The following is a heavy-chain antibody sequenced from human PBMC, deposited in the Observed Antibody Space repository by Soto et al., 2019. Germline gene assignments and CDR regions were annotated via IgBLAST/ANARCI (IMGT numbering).Heavy chain of an antibody. Sequence: GGSLRLSCAASGFTFSSYVMNWVRQAPGKGLQWVSAIRGSGGSTHYADSVKGRFTISRDNSKNTLYLQMNSLRAEDTAVYYCAKAQSRVLRYSRDYYYGLDVWGQGTTVTVSS. J-gene: IGHJ6*02. CDR1: GFTFSSYV. D-gene: IGHD3-9*01. CDR3: AKAQSRVLRYSRDYYYGLDV. CDR2: IRGSGGST. V-gene: IGHV3-23*01.